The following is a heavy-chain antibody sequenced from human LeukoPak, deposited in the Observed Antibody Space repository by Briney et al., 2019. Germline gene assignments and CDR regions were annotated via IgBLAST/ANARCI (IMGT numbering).Heavy chain of an antibody. CDR1: GFTFSSYA. J-gene: IGHJ3*02. CDR2: ISGSGGST. D-gene: IGHD5-18*01. Sequence: GGSLRLSCAASGFTFSSYAMSWVRQAPGKGLEWVSAISGSGGSTYYADAVKGRFTISRDNSKNTLYLQMNSLTAEDTAVYYCARGNTDKAKNDAFDIWGQGTMVTVSS. CDR3: ARGNTDKAKNDAFDI. V-gene: IGHV3-23*01.